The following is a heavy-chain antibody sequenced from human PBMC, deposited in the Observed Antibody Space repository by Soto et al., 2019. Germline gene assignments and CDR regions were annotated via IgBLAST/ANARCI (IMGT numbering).Heavy chain of an antibody. D-gene: IGHD4-4*01. Sequence: PSETLSLTCTVSGGSISNYYWSWIRQPPGKGLEWIGYIYYSGSTKYNPNYNPSLKSRVTISVDTSKKQFSLRLSSVTAADTAVYYCARDGYSRYAFDIWGQGTMVTVSS. J-gene: IGHJ3*02. V-gene: IGHV4-59*12. CDR2: IYYSGSTKYNP. CDR3: ARDGYSRYAFDI. CDR1: GGSISNYY.